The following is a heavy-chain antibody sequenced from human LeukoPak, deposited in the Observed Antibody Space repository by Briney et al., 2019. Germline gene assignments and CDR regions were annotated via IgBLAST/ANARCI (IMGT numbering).Heavy chain of an antibody. V-gene: IGHV1-8*02. CDR1: GYIFTDYY. Sequence: ASVKVSCKTSGYIFTDYYIHWVRQAPGQGLEWMGWMNPNSGNTGYAQKFQGRVTMTRNTSISTAYMELSSLRSEDTAVYYRARGRVGASLHWGQGTLVTVSS. CDR3: ARGRVGASLH. D-gene: IGHD1-26*01. CDR2: MNPNSGNT. J-gene: IGHJ4*02.